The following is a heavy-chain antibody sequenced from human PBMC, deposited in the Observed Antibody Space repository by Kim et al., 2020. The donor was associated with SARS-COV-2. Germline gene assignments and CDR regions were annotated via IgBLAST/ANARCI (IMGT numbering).Heavy chain of an antibody. J-gene: IGHJ4*02. V-gene: IGHV3-64*03. D-gene: IGHD3-16*02. Sequence: YADSVKGRFTISRDNSKNTLYLQMSSLRAEDTAVYYCVKDNAPSRYPFDYWGQGTLVTVSS. CDR3: VKDNAPSRYPFDY.